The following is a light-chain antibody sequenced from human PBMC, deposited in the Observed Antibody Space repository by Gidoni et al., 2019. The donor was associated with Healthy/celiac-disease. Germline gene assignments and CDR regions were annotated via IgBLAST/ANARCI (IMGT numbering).Light chain of an antibody. CDR1: PSVSSN. V-gene: IGKV3-15*01. Sequence: EIVMTQSPATLSVSPGERATLSCRASPSVSSNLAWYQQKPGQAPRLLIDGASTRAPGIPARFSGRGSGKEFTITISSLQSEDFAVYYCQQYNNWLTFGQGTRLEIK. J-gene: IGKJ5*01. CDR3: QQYNNWLT. CDR2: GAS.